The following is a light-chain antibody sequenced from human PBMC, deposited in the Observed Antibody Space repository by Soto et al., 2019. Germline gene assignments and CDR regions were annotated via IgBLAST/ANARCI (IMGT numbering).Light chain of an antibody. Sequence: DIQMTQSPSSLSASVGDRVTITCRASQGIGYDLAWYQQKPGKAPKRLIYAASSLRGGVPSRFSGSGSGTEFTLTISSLQPEDFATYYCLQHNSYPVTFGPGTKVDIK. J-gene: IGKJ3*01. CDR2: AAS. CDR3: LQHNSYPVT. V-gene: IGKV1-17*01. CDR1: QGIGYD.